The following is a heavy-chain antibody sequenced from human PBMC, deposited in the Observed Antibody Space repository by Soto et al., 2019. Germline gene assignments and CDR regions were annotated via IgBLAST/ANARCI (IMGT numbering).Heavy chain of an antibody. CDR1: GFTFSDYY. CDR2: ISGGGGSTI. CDR3: ARARGYYDSSGFDY. D-gene: IGHD3-22*01. J-gene: IGHJ4*02. V-gene: IGHV3-11*01. Sequence: VGSLRLSCAASGFTFSDYYMTWVRQAPGKGLEWVSYISGGGGSTIQYADSVKGRFTISRDNAKNSLYLQMNSLRVADTAVYYCARARGYYDSSGFDYWGQGTPVTVSS.